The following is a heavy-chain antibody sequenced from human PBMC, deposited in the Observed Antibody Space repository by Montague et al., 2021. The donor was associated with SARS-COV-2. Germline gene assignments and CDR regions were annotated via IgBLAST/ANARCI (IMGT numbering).Heavy chain of an antibody. CDR2: IYYSGST. J-gene: IGHJ6*02. V-gene: IGHV4-39*01. CDR3: ARQPVLLWFGELFRGGGMDV. CDR1: GGSISSSSYY. Sequence: SETLSLTCTVSGGSISSSSYYWGWIRQPPGKGLEWIGSIYYSGSTYYNPPLKSRVTISVDTSKNQFSLKLSSVTAADTAVYYCARQPVLLWFGELFRGGGMDVWGQGTTVTVSS. D-gene: IGHD3-10*01.